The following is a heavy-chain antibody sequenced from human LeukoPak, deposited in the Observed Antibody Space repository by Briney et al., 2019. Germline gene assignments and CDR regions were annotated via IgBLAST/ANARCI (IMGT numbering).Heavy chain of an antibody. V-gene: IGHV4-61*09. CDR1: GGSISSGGYY. CDR3: AREGGSGGHYYYYMDV. CDR2: IYHSGSA. J-gene: IGHJ6*03. D-gene: IGHD3-10*01. Sequence: SQTLSLTCTVSGGSISSGGYYWSWIRQPPGKGLEWIVEIYHSGSARYTPSLKSRVTISVDTSKNQLSLNLRSVTASDTAVYYCAREGGSGGHYYYYMDVWGTGTTVTVSS.